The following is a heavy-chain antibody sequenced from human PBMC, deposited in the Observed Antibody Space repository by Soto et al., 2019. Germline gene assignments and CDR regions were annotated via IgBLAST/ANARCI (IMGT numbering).Heavy chain of an antibody. CDR3: ASGQNCSSTSCNAAMDV. V-gene: IGHV1-69*13. J-gene: IGHJ6*02. CDR1: GGTFSSYA. Sequence: GASVKVSCKASGGTFSSYAISWVRQAPGQGLEWMGGIIPIFGTANYAQKFQGRVTITADESTSTAYMELSSLRSEDTAVYYCASGQNCSSTSCNAAMDVWGQGTTVTVSS. CDR2: IIPIFGTA. D-gene: IGHD2-2*01.